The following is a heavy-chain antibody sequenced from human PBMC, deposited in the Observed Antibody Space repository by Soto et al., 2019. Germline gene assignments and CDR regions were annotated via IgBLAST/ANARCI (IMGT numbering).Heavy chain of an antibody. CDR1: GGSISSGDYY. CDR3: ARESYYYASSGATDY. V-gene: IGHV4-30-4*01. D-gene: IGHD3-22*01. Sequence: QVQLQESGPGLVKPSQTLSLTCTVSGGSISSGDYYWSWIRQPPGKGLEWIGYIYYSGSTYYNPSLKTRVTTSVYTSKNQFSLKLSSVTAADTAVYYCARESYYYASSGATDYWGQGTLVTVSS. CDR2: IYYSGST. J-gene: IGHJ4*02.